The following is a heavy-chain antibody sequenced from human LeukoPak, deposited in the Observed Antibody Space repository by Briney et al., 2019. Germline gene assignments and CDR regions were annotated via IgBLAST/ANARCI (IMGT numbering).Heavy chain of an antibody. J-gene: IGHJ4*02. D-gene: IGHD3-10*01. CDR3: AKDRSCELLWFGELLCPIDY. CDR1: GFTFSSYG. V-gene: IGHV3-30*02. Sequence: GGSLRLSCAASGFTFSSYGMHWVRQAPGKGLEWVAFIRYDGSNKYYADSVKGRFTISRDNSKNTLYLQMNSLRAEDTAGYYCAKDRSCELLWFGELLCPIDYWGQGTLVTVSS. CDR2: IRYDGSNK.